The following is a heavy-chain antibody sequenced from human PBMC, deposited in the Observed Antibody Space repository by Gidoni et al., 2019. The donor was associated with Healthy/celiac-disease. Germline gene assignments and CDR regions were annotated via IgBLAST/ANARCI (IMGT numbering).Heavy chain of an antibody. J-gene: IGHJ6*02. CDR1: GFTFSSYW. D-gene: IGHD3-3*01. Sequence: EVQLVESGGGLVQPGGSLRLSCAASGFTFSSYWMHWVRQAPGKGLVWVSRINSDGSSTSYADSVKGRFTISRDNAKNTLYLQMNSLRAEDTAVYYCARELPVRQEWLSRVYGMDVWGQGTTVTVSS. CDR3: ARELPVRQEWLSRVYGMDV. CDR2: INSDGSST. V-gene: IGHV3-74*01.